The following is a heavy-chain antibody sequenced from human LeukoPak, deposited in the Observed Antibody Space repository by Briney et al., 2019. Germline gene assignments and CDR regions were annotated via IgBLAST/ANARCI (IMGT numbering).Heavy chain of an antibody. CDR2: INSINAV. V-gene: IGHV3-48*01. CDR1: GFMFDTYI. CDR3: ARVSARGYDY. J-gene: IGHJ4*02. D-gene: IGHD5-18*01. Sequence: AGRSLRLSCAASGFMFDTYIMTWVRQAPGMGLEWISYINSINAVYYTDSVQGRFNISRDNAKNSLYLQMNSLRVEDTAMYYCARVSARGYDYWGRGTLVTVSS.